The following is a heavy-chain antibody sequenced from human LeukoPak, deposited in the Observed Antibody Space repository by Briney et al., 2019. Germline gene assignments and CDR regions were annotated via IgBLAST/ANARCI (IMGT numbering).Heavy chain of an antibody. CDR2: IKYDGSEQ. D-gene: IGHD3-10*01. CDR1: GFIFSSHW. Sequence: GGSLRLSCTSSGFIFSSHWMDWVRQAPGKGPEWVANIKYDGSEQYYVDSVKGRFSISRDNTKNLLYLQMNSLRVEDTAVYYCARDYGWSFANWGQGTLVTVSS. CDR3: ARDYGWSFAN. V-gene: IGHV3-7*03. J-gene: IGHJ4*02.